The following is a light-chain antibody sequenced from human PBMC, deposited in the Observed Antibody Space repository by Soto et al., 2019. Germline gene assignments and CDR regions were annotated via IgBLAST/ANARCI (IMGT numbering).Light chain of an antibody. J-gene: IGKJ5*01. Sequence: EIVMTQSPATLSVSPVERATLSCRASQSVSSDLAWYQQKPGQAPRLLIYDASNRATGIPARFSGSGSGTDFTLTISSLEAEDFAVYYCQQRSIWPLTFGQGTRLEIK. CDR2: DAS. V-gene: IGKV3-11*01. CDR1: QSVSSD. CDR3: QQRSIWPLT.